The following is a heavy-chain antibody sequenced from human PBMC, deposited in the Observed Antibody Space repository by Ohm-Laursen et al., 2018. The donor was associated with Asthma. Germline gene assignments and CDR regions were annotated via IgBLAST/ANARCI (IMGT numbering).Heavy chain of an antibody. Sequence: SLRLSCTASGFTFSEYYMSWIRQAPGKGLEWLSYISNGGSTIYYADSVKGRFTISRDNTKNSMYLQMNSLRAEDTAVYYCARGGADFDYWGQGTLVTVSS. J-gene: IGHJ4*02. D-gene: IGHD4/OR15-4a*01. CDR3: ARGGADFDY. CDR1: GFTFSEYY. CDR2: ISNGGSTI. V-gene: IGHV3-11*01.